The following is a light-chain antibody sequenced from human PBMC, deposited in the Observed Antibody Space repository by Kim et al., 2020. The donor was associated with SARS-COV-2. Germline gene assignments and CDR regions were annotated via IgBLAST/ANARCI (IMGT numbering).Light chain of an antibody. CDR1: SLISYY. CDR3: NSRDSNDNVV. Sequence: VAWVQKVRITGQGDSLISYYATCYQRKPGQAPILVIYGKNNRPAGIPDRFAGSSAGNTASLTITGTQAGDEADYYCNSRDSNDNVVFGGGTQLTVL. V-gene: IGLV3-19*01. CDR2: GKN. J-gene: IGLJ2*01.